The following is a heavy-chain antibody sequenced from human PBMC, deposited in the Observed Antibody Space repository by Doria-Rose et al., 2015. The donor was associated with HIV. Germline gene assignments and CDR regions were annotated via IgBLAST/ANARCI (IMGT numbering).Heavy chain of an antibody. V-gene: IGHV4-31*03. D-gene: IGHD3-10*01. Sequence: QVQLQESGPGLVKPSQALSLTCTVSGGSISSGGYYWSWIRQHPGKGLEWIGYIYYSGSTYYNPSLKSRVTVSVDTSKNQFSLKLSSVTAADTAVYYCAREGWASDKGVWFDPWGQGTLVTVSS. J-gene: IGHJ5*02. CDR2: IYYSGST. CDR1: GGSISSGGYY. CDR3: AREGWASDKGVWFDP.